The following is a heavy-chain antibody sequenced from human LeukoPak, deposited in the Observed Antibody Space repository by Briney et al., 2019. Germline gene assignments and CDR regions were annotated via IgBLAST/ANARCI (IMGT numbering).Heavy chain of an antibody. CDR2: VKQDGSEK. Sequence: PGGSLRLSCAASGFTFSIYWISWVRQAPGKGLEWVANVKQDGSEKFYVDSVKGRFTISRDNAKNSLYLQMNSLRAEDTAVYYCARDGRGMTDAGSPSGIVLWGQET. CDR1: GFTFSIYW. CDR3: ARDGRGMTDAGSPSGIVL. D-gene: IGHD6-13*01. J-gene: IGHJ6*02. V-gene: IGHV3-7*01.